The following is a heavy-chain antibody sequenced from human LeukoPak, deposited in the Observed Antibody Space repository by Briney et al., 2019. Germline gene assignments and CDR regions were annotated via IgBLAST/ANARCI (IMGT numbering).Heavy chain of an antibody. CDR1: GFTFDDYG. CDR3: ARGIYWGAAGPYFDH. CDR2: INIDDSNT. Sequence: GGSLRLSCAASGFTFDDYGMSWVRQAPGKGLVWVSRINIDDSNTIYAESVKGRFTISRDNAKNTLFLQMNSLRAEDTAVYYCARGIYWGAAGPYFDHWGQGTLVTVSS. V-gene: IGHV3-74*01. J-gene: IGHJ4*02. D-gene: IGHD6-13*01.